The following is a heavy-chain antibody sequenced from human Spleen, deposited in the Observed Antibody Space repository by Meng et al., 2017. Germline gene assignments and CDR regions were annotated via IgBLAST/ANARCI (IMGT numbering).Heavy chain of an antibody. V-gene: IGHV3-49*03. D-gene: IGHD3-16*01. Sequence: GESLKISCTASGFTFGDYAMSWFRQAPGKGPEWIGFIRSITYGGTTEHAAPVKGRFIISRDDSKSIACLQMNSLKTEDTAVYYCTRGNIWEIDWGQGTLVTVSS. CDR1: GFTFGDYA. CDR2: IRSITYGGTT. CDR3: TRGNIWEID. J-gene: IGHJ4*02.